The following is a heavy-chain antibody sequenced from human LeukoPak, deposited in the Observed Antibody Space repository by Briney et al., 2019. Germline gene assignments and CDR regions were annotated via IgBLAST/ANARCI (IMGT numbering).Heavy chain of an antibody. D-gene: IGHD2-2*01. J-gene: IGHJ3*01. CDR2: ISAYNGNT. V-gene: IGHV1-18*01. CDR1: GYTFTTYG. Sequence: ASVKVSCKASGYTFTTYGINWVRQAPGQGLEWMGWISAYNGNTNYAQKLRGRVTMTTDTSTSTAYMELRSLRSDDTAVYYCARDRTYCSSTNCYSGYFQYWGQGTMVTVSS. CDR3: ARDRTYCSSTNCYSGYFQY.